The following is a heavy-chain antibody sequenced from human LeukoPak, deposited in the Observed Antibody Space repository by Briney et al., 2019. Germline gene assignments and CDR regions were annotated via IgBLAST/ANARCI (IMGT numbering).Heavy chain of an antibody. D-gene: IGHD6-13*01. CDR3: ARDRWGIAAAGSALKDAFDI. CDR2: INPSGGST. J-gene: IGHJ3*02. V-gene: IGHV1-46*01. CDR1: GYTFTTHY. Sequence: ASVKVSCKASGYTFTTHYMHWVRQAPGQGLEWMGIINPSGGSTTSAQKFQGRVTMTRDTSTSTVYMELSSLRSDDTAVYYCARDRWGIAAAGSALKDAFDIWGQGTMVTVSS.